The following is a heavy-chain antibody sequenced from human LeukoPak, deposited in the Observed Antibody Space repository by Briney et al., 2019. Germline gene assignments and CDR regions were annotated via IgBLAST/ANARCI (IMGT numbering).Heavy chain of an antibody. Sequence: SETLSLTCTVSGGSISSYYWSWIRQPPGKGLEWIGYIYYSGSTNYNPSLKSRVTISVDTSKNQFSLKLSPVTAADTAVYYCARLGGYDWGDYWGQGTLVTVSS. J-gene: IGHJ4*02. D-gene: IGHD5-12*01. V-gene: IGHV4-59*08. CDR1: GGSISSYY. CDR3: ARLGGYDWGDY. CDR2: IYYSGST.